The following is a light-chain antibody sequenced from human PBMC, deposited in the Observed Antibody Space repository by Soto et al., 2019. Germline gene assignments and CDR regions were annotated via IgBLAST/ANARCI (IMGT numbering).Light chain of an antibody. CDR2: DST. Sequence: EIVLTQSPGTMSLSPGERATLSCRASQSIHTSLAWYQQKSGKPPRLVIYDSTLRANGVPDRFGGSMSRTEFTLTINSLETEDLAVYYCQQRNVWPPITFGQGTRLEIK. J-gene: IGKJ5*01. CDR1: QSIHTS. V-gene: IGKV3-11*01. CDR3: QQRNVWPPIT.